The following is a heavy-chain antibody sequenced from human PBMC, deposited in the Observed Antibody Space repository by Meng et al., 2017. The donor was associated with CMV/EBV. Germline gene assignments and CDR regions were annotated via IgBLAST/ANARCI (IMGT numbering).Heavy chain of an antibody. CDR1: GFTFSSYA. Sequence: GGGVVHPGGFLSVSCAASGFTFSSYAIGCVRQAPGKGLEWVSAIGGSGGSTYYADSVKGRFTISRDNSKNTLYLQMNSLRAEDTAVYYCAYTAMVTLWGQGTLVTVSS. J-gene: IGHJ4*02. CDR3: AYTAMVTL. V-gene: IGHV3-23*01. CDR2: IGGSGGST. D-gene: IGHD5-18*01.